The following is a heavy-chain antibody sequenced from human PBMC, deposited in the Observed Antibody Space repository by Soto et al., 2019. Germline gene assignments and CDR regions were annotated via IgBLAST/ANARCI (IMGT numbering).Heavy chain of an antibody. CDR1: GFTVSSNY. CDR2: IYSGGST. Sequence: EVQLVESGGGLVQPGGFLRLSCAASGFTVSSNYMSWVRQAPGKGLEWVSVIYSGGSTYYADSVKGRFTISRDNSKNTLYLQMNSLRAEDTAVYYCTRDLKRGCCFDYWGQGTLVTVSS. D-gene: IGHD2-8*01. CDR3: TRDLKRGCCFDY. J-gene: IGHJ4*02. V-gene: IGHV3-66*01.